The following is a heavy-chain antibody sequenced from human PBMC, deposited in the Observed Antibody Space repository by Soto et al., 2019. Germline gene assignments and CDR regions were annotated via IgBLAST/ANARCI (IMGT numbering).Heavy chain of an antibody. J-gene: IGHJ6*02. CDR3: ASRKVYITGTTDYYYGMDV. CDR1: GGTFSSYA. Sequence: QVQLVQSGAEVKKPGSSVKVSCTASGGTFSSYAISWVRQAPGQGLEWMGGIIPIFGTANYAQKFQGRVTITADKSTSTAYMELSSLRSEDTAVYYCASRKVYITGTTDYYYGMDVWGQGTTVTVSS. V-gene: IGHV1-69*06. CDR2: IIPIFGTA. D-gene: IGHD1-7*01.